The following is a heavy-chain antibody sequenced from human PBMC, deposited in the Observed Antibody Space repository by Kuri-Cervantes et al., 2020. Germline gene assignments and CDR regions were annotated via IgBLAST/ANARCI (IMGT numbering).Heavy chain of an antibody. V-gene: IGHV1-2*02. CDR3: ATTSGRRSYNWFDP. CDR2: INPNSGGT. Sequence: ASVKVSCKASGYTFTGYYMHWVRQAPGQGLEWMGWINPNSGGTNYAQKFQGRVTMTRDTSTSTVYMELSSLRSEDTAVYYCATTSGRRSYNWFDPWGQGTLVTVSS. D-gene: IGHD3-10*01. J-gene: IGHJ5*02. CDR1: GYTFTGYY.